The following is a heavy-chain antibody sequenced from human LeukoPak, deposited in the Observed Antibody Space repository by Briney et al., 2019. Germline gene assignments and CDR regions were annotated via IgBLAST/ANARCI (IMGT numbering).Heavy chain of an antibody. V-gene: IGHV4-34*01. CDR2: INHRGSA. J-gene: IGHJ4*02. CDR1: GGSFSGHY. Sequence: SETLSLTCAVYGGSFSGHYWGWIRQPPGKGLEWTGDINHRGSANYNPSLKSRVVLSVDTSKKQFSLRINSVTAADTAVYYCARGPDWGQGTLVIVSS. CDR3: ARGPD.